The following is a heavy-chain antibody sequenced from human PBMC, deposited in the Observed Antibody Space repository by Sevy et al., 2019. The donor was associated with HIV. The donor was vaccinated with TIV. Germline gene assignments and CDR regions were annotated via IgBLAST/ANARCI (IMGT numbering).Heavy chain of an antibody. CDR2: FDPEDGET. D-gene: IGHD2-15*01. CDR3: ATDPPRYCSGGSCSSYYALDV. V-gene: IGHV1-24*01. Sequence: ASVKVSCKVSGYTLTKLSMHWVRQAPGKGLEWMGGFDPEDGETIYAQKFQARFSMTEDRSTDTAYMGLGSLRSEDPAVYYCATDPPRYCSGGSCSSYYALDVWGQGTTVTVSS. J-gene: IGHJ6*02. CDR1: GYTLTKLS.